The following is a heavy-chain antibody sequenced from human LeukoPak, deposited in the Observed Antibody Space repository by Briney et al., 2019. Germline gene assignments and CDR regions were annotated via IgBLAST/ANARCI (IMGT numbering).Heavy chain of an antibody. Sequence: SETLSLTCTVSGGSISGFYWGWIRQPPGKGLEWIGNINYSGSTDYNPSLKSRVTISVDTSKNQISLRLSSVTAADTAVYHCARDKGPYWYFDLWGRGTLVTVSS. J-gene: IGHJ2*01. CDR3: ARDKGPYWYFDL. CDR1: GGSISGFY. CDR2: INYSGST. V-gene: IGHV4-59*01.